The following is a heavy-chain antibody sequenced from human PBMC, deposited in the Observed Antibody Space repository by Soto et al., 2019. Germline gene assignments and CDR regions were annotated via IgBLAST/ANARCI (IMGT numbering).Heavy chain of an antibody. Sequence: GGSLRLSCAASGFTFSSYGMHWVRQAPGKGLEWVAVISYDGSNKYYADSVKGRFTISRDNSKNTLYLQMNSLRAEDTAVYYCAKDLRSDSYYYYGMDVWGQGTTVTVSS. CDR2: ISYDGSNK. J-gene: IGHJ6*02. V-gene: IGHV3-30*18. CDR1: GFTFSSYG. CDR3: AKDLRSDSYYYYGMDV.